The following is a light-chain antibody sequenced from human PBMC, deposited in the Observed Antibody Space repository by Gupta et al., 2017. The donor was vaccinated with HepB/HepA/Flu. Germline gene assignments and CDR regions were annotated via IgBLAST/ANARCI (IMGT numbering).Light chain of an antibody. CDR3: IQALETPIT. Sequence: DIVMTQFPLSLPVTPGEPASISCRSSQSLLNSNGYNYLDWYVQKPGQSPQVLIYLGSHRAPAVPDRFSGSGSGTDFTLKISRVAAEDVGVYYCIQALETPITFGGGTKVEIK. CDR2: LGS. V-gene: IGKV2-28*01. CDR1: QSLLNSNGYNY. J-gene: IGKJ4*01.